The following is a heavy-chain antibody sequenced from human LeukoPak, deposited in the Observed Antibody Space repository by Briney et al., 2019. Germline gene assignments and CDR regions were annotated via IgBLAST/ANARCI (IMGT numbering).Heavy chain of an antibody. J-gene: IGHJ4*02. D-gene: IGHD3-22*01. CDR2: IYYSGST. CDR1: GGFISSSSYY. V-gene: IGHV4-39*01. CDR3: ASRETPNYYDSSGYIPDDY. Sequence: SETVSLTCTVSGGFISSSSYYGGWIRLPPGRGVEWIGSIYYSGSTYYNPSLKSRITISVDTSKNQFSLKLSSVTAADTTVYYCASRETPNYYDSSGYIPDDYWGQGTLVTVSS.